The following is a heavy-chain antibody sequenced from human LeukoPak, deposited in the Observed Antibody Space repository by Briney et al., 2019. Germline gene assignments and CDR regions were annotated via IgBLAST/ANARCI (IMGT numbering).Heavy chain of an antibody. V-gene: IGHV3-30*02. D-gene: IGHD2-2*01. J-gene: IGHJ4*02. CDR2: IRYDGSNK. CDR1: GFTFSSYG. CDR3: AKDRPPSSTNPYYFDY. Sequence: GGSLRLSCAASGFTFSSYGMHWVRQAPGKGLEWVAFIRYDGSNKYYADSVKGRFTISRDNSKNTLYLQMNSLRAEDTAVYYCAKDRPPSSTNPYYFDYWGQGTPVTVSS.